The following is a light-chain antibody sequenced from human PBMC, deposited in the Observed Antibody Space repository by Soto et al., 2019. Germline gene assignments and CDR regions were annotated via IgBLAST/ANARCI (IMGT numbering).Light chain of an antibody. J-gene: IGKJ4*01. V-gene: IGKV3-20*01. Sequence: EIVLTQSPGTLSLSPGERATLSCRACQTVSSSYLAWFQQKPGQAPRLLIYGASYRATGIPDRFSGSGSGTDFTLTISRLEPEDFAVYYCQQYGTSPPLTFGAGTRVEV. CDR1: QTVSSSY. CDR3: QQYGTSPPLT. CDR2: GAS.